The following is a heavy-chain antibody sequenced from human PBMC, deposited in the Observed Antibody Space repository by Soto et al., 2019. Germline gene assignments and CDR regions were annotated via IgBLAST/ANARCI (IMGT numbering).Heavy chain of an antibody. D-gene: IGHD4-4*01. Sequence: PGESLKISCKGSGYSFTSYWIGWVRQMRGKGLEWMGIIYPGDSDTRYSPSFQGQVTISADKSISTAYLQWSSLKASDTAMYYCARLPIGSNSLYYYYYYGMDVWGQGTTVTVSS. CDR3: ARLPIGSNSLYYYYYYGMDV. J-gene: IGHJ6*02. V-gene: IGHV5-51*01. CDR1: GYSFTSYW. CDR2: IYPGDSDT.